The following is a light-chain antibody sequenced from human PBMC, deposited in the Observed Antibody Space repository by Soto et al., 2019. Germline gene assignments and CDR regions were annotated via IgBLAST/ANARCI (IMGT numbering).Light chain of an antibody. Sequence: EIVMTQSPATLSVSPGERATLSCRASQSVSSNLAWYQQKPGQAPRLLIYGASTMVAGFPARFSGSGSGTEFTLTISSVQSEDFAVYYCQQYNNWPQLTFGGGTKVEIK. CDR1: QSVSSN. CDR2: GAS. V-gene: IGKV3-15*01. J-gene: IGKJ4*01. CDR3: QQYNNWPQLT.